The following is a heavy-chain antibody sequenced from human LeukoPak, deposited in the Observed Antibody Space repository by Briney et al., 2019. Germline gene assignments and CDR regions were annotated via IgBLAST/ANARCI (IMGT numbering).Heavy chain of an antibody. Sequence: SATLSLTCTVSGASISINNYYWGWIRQPPGKGLEWIGSIYYSGSTYYSPSLKSRATISVDTSKNQFSLKVSSVTAADTAVYYFARHSHNGADDYWGQGTLVTVSS. V-gene: IGHV4-39*01. CDR1: GASISINNYY. D-gene: IGHD2-8*01. CDR3: ARHSHNGADDY. CDR2: IYYSGST. J-gene: IGHJ4*02.